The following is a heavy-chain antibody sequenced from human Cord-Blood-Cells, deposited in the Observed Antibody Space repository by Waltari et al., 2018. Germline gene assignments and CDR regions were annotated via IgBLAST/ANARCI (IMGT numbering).Heavy chain of an antibody. V-gene: IGHV4-39*01. D-gene: IGHD3-22*01. J-gene: IGHJ5*02. CDR1: GGSISSSSYY. CDR2: IYYRGRT. CDR3: ATFPYYYDSSGYFNWFDP. Sequence: QLQLQESGPGLVKPSETLSLTCTVSGGSISSSSYYWGWIRQPPGKGLEWIGSIYYRGRTYYNPSLKSRVTISVDTSKNQFSLKLSSVTASDTAVYYCATFPYYYDSSGYFNWFDPWGQGTLVTVSS.